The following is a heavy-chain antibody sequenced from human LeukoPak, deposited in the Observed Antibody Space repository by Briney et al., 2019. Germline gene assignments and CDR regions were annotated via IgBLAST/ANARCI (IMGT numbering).Heavy chain of an antibody. V-gene: IGHV3-23*01. Sequence: GGSLRLSCAASGFIFTSFAMHWVRQAPGQGLEWVSAISGSGGSTYYADSVKGRFTISRDYSKNTLFLQMNGLRAEDTALYYCAKDSRYSSYVNYYYGMDVWGQGTTVTVSS. CDR1: GFIFTSFA. CDR2: ISGSGGST. J-gene: IGHJ6*02. CDR3: AKDSRYSSYVNYYYGMDV. D-gene: IGHD4-4*01.